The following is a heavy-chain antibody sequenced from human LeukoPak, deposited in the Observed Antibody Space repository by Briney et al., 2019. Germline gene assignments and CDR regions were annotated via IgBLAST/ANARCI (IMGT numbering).Heavy chain of an antibody. CDR1: GYTFTGYY. J-gene: IGHJ6*03. Sequence: GASVKVSCKASGYTFTGYYMHWVRQAPGQGLGWMGWINPNSGGTNYAQKFQGRVTMTRDTSISTAYMELSRLRSDDTAVYYCARVESSGSYYYYYYYYMDVWGKGTTVTVSS. D-gene: IGHD3-10*01. CDR2: INPNSGGT. CDR3: ARVESSGSYYYYYYYYMDV. V-gene: IGHV1-2*02.